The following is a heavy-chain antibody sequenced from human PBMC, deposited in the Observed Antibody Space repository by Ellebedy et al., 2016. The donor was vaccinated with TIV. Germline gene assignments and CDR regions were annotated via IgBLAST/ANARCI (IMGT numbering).Heavy chain of an antibody. CDR3: AKALGYSSSDGFDI. CDR1: GFTFDDYA. D-gene: IGHD6-6*01. Sequence: SLKISXAASGFTFDDYAMHWVRQAPGKGLEWVSGISWNSGSIGYADSVKGRFTISRDNAKNSLYLQMNSLRAEDTAFYYCAKALGYSSSDGFDIWGQGTMVTVSS. J-gene: IGHJ3*02. V-gene: IGHV3-9*01. CDR2: ISWNSGSI.